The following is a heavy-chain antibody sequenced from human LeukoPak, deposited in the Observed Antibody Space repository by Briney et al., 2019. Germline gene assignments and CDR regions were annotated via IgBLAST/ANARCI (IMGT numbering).Heavy chain of an antibody. CDR2: INTDSGNP. Sequence: ASVKVSRKASGYTFTTYPMNWVRQAPGQGLEWMGWINTDSGNPTYGQGFTGRFVFSLDTSVSTAYLQITSLKAEDTAVYYCARAGLTGSKVAFDVWGQGTMVTVSS. J-gene: IGHJ3*01. CDR1: GYTFTTYP. D-gene: IGHD1-20*01. CDR3: ARAGLTGSKVAFDV. V-gene: IGHV7-4-1*02.